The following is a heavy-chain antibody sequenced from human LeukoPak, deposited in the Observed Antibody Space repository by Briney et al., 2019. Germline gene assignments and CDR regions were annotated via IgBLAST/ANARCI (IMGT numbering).Heavy chain of an antibody. V-gene: IGHV1-8*01. CDR1: GYTFTSYD. CDR2: MNPNSGNT. CDR3: ARDPSSVIAVAGFDY. D-gene: IGHD6-19*01. Sequence: ASVTVSCKASGYTFTSYDINWVRQATGQGLEWMGWMNPNSGNTGYAQKFQGRVTMTRNTSISTAYMELSSLRSEDTAVYYCARDPSSVIAVAGFDYWGQGTLVTVSS. J-gene: IGHJ4*02.